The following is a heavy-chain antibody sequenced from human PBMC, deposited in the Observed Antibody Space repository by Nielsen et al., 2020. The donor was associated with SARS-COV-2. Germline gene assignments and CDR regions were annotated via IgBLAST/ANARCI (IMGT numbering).Heavy chain of an antibody. J-gene: IGHJ6*02. D-gene: IGHD3-9*01. Sequence: GGSLRLSCAAPGFTFSSYAMHWVRQAPGKGLEWVAVISYDGSNKYYADSVKGRFTISRDNSKNTLYLQMNSLRAEDTAVYYCARDPESYDILTDYGMDVWGQGTTVTVSS. CDR3: ARDPESYDILTDYGMDV. CDR1: GFTFSSYA. CDR2: ISYDGSNK. V-gene: IGHV3-30-3*01.